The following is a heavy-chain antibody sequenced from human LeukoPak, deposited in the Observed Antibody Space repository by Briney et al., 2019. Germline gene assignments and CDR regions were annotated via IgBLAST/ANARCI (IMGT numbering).Heavy chain of an antibody. CDR1: GGSFSGYY. CDR2: INHSGST. Sequence: SETLSLTCAVYGGSFSGYYWSWIRQPPGKGLEWIGEINHSGSTNYNPSLKSRVTIPVDTSKNQFSLKLSSVTAADTAVYYCARGPSRITMIVVVITTTRGSHFDYWGQGTLVTVSS. V-gene: IGHV4-34*01. J-gene: IGHJ4*02. D-gene: IGHD3-22*01. CDR3: ARGPSRITMIVVVITTTRGSHFDY.